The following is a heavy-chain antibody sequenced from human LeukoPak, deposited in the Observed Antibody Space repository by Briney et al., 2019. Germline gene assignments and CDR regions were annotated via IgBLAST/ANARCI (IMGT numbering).Heavy chain of an antibody. J-gene: IGHJ3*02. D-gene: IGHD1-26*01. V-gene: IGHV3-30*03. Sequence: GGSLRLSCAASGFTFSSYGMHWVRQAPGKGLEWVAVISYDGSNKYYADSVKGRFTISRDNSKNTLYLQMNSLRAEDTAVYYCATRGIVGAKTYIDAFDIWGQGTMVTVSS. CDR2: ISYDGSNK. CDR1: GFTFSSYG. CDR3: ATRGIVGAKTYIDAFDI.